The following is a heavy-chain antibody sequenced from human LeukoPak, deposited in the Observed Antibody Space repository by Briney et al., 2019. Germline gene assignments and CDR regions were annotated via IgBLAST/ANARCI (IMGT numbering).Heavy chain of an antibody. V-gene: IGHV3-7*04. J-gene: IGHJ4*02. D-gene: IGHD3-10*01. CDR1: GFKFSDYY. CDR3: ARDGFGSYFSLDY. CDR2: IRHDGSDE. Sequence: GGSLRLSCVASGFKFSDYYMSWVRKAPGKGLAWVADIRHDGSDEYNVDSVKGRFTISRDNAKNSLFLQMNSLRAEDTAVYYCARDGFGSYFSLDYWGQGALVTVSS.